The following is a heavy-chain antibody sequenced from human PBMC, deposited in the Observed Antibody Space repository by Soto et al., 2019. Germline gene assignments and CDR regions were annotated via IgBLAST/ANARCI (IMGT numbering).Heavy chain of an antibody. V-gene: IGHV3-23*01. CDR3: ATYRQTTVTSEF. J-gene: IGHJ4*02. CDR2: IGDNGVSK. D-gene: IGHD4-17*01. Sequence: EVQLLESGGGLVQPGGSLTLSCAASGFTFSSYAVSWVRQAPGKGLQWVSAIGDNGVSKYYADSVKGRFTISRDNSKNTLYLQMNSLRAHDTAVYYCATYRQTTVTSEFWGQRALVTVSS. CDR1: GFTFSSYA.